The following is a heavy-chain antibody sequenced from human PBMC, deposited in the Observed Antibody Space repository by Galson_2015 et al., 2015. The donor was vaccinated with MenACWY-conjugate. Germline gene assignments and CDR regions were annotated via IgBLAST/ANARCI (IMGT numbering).Heavy chain of an antibody. J-gene: IGHJ2*01. CDR3: ASQRTYAFCSGGSCPWYFDL. Sequence: SLRLSCAASGFTVRSNYVTWVRQDPGKGLEWVSVIYSDGSTYYADSVKGRFTISRDNSKNTVYLQMNSLRAEDTAVYYCASQRTYAFCSGGSCPWYFDLWGRGTLVTVSS. D-gene: IGHD2-15*01. CDR1: GFTVRSNY. CDR2: IYSDGST. V-gene: IGHV3-53*01.